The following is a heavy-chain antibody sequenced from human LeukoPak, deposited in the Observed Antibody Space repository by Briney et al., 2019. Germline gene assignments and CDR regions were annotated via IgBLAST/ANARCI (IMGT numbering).Heavy chain of an antibody. V-gene: IGHV3-48*04. CDR2: ISSSSSTI. J-gene: IGHJ4*02. Sequence: GGSLRLSCAVSGFTFSSCSMNWVRQAPGKGLEWVSYISSSSSTIYYADSVKGRFTISRDNARSSLYLQMTSLRAEDTAVYYCATDGRSSGWYGFDYWGQGTLVTVSS. D-gene: IGHD6-19*01. CDR1: GFTFSSCS. CDR3: ATDGRSSGWYGFDY.